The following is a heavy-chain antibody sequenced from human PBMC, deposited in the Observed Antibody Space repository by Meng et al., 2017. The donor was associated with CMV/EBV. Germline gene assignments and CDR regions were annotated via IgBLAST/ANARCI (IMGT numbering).Heavy chain of an antibody. V-gene: IGHV1-46*01. Sequence: QWQWGRLWDEEKKPGCSVQVSCKASGYTFTSYYRQWVRQAPGQGLEWMGIINPSGGSTSYAQKFQGRVTMTRDTSTSTVYMELSSLRSEDTAVYYCALAEYSSSLFDYWGQGTLVTVSS. CDR1: GYTFTSYY. CDR3: ALAEYSSSLFDY. J-gene: IGHJ4*02. CDR2: INPSGGST. D-gene: IGHD6-13*01.